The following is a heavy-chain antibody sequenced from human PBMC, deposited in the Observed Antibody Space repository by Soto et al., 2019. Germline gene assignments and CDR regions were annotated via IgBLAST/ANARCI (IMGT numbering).Heavy chain of an antibody. CDR1: GYTFTSYA. J-gene: IGHJ4*02. D-gene: IGHD2-2*01. CDR3: ARGGRKVVPAAMACVDY. V-gene: IGHV1-3*01. CDR2: INAGNGNT. Sequence: QVQLVQSGAEVKKPGASVKVSCKASGYTFTSYAMHWVRQAPGQRLEWMGWINAGNGNTKYSQKFQGRVPITRDTSASTAYMELRSLRSEATAVYYCARGGRKVVPAAMACVDYWGQGTLVTVSS.